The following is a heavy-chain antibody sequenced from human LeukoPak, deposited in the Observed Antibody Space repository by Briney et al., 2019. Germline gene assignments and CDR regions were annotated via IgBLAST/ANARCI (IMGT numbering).Heavy chain of an antibody. V-gene: IGHV3-74*01. CDR1: GFSFSGHW. J-gene: IGHJ6*02. Sequence: GGSLRLSCTASGFSFSGHWMHWARQLPGKGLVWVSRISPTGSTTSYADSVKGRFTISRDNSKNTVFLQMNSLSADDTATYYCAKGGDVAVVPAAGPYYAMDVWGQGTTVTVSS. D-gene: IGHD2-2*01. CDR3: AKGGDVAVVPAAGPYYAMDV. CDR2: ISPTGSTT.